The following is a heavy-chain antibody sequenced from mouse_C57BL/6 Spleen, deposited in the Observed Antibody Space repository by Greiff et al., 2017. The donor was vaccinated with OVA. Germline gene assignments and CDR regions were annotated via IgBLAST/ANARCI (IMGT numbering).Heavy chain of an antibody. CDR1: GYTFTSYW. J-gene: IGHJ2*01. CDR3: ALDSSGGNYFDY. D-gene: IGHD3-2*02. Sequence: VQLQQPGAELVKPGASVKMSCKASGYTFTSYWITWVKQRPGQGLEWIGDIYPGSGSTNYNEKFKSKATLPVDTSSSTAYMQLSSLTSEDSAVYYCALDSSGGNYFDYWGQGTTLTVSS. V-gene: IGHV1-55*01. CDR2: IYPGSGST.